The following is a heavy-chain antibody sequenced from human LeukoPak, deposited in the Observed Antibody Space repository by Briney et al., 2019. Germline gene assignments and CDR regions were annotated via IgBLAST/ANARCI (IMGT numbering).Heavy chain of an antibody. CDR3: ARGEHYYDSSGFVY. CDR2: ISAYNGNT. CDR1: GYTFTSYG. J-gene: IGHJ4*02. D-gene: IGHD3-22*01. V-gene: IGHV1-18*01. Sequence: ASVKVSCKASGYTFTSYGISWVRQAPRQGLEWMGWISAYNGNTNYAQKLQGRVTMTTDTSTSTAYMELRSLRSDDTAVYYCARGEHYYDSSGFVYWGQGTLVTVSS.